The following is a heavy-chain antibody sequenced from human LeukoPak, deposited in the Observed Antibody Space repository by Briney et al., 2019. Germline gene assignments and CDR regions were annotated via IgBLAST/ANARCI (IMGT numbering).Heavy chain of an antibody. CDR2: ISGSGGST. J-gene: IGHJ4*02. CDR1: GFSFSSYA. V-gene: IGHV3-23*01. CDR3: ASHLSIVATKFDY. Sequence: GGSLRLSCAASGFSFSSYAMTWVRQAPGKGLEWVSGISGSGGSTYYADSEKGRFTISRDNSKNTLYLQMNSLRAEDTAVYYCASHLSIVATKFDYWGQGTLVTVSS. D-gene: IGHD5-12*01.